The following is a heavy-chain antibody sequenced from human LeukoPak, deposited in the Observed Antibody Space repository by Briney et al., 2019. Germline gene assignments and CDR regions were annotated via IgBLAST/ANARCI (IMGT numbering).Heavy chain of an antibody. V-gene: IGHV4-34*01. CDR1: GGSFSGYY. CDR2: INHSGNT. D-gene: IGHD2-2*01. Sequence: SETLSLTCAVYGGSFSGYYWSWIRQPPGKGLEWIGEINHSGNTNYNPSLKSRVTISVDTSKNQFSLKLSYVTAADTAVYYCARGPYQPLVAPPGHYYYMDVWGKGTTVTVSS. J-gene: IGHJ6*03. CDR3: ARGPYQPLVAPPGHYYYMDV.